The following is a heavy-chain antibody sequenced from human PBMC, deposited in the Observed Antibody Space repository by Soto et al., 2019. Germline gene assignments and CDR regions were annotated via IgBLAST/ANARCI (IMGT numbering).Heavy chain of an antibody. Sequence: ESLKISCKGSGYSFTSYWIGWVRQLPGKGLEWMGIIYPGDSDTRYSPSFQGQVTISADKSISTAYLQWSSLKASDTAMYYCARISDIFVVPADDFDYWGQGTLVTVSS. J-gene: IGHJ4*02. CDR1: GYSFTSYW. CDR2: IYPGDSDT. CDR3: ARISDIFVVPADDFDY. D-gene: IGHD2-2*01. V-gene: IGHV5-51*01.